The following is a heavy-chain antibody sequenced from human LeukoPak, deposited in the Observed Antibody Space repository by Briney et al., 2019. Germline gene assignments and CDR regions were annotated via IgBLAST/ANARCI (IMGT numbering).Heavy chain of an antibody. V-gene: IGHV3-30*18. J-gene: IGHJ4*02. CDR3: AKDGGSGYPDY. CDR1: GFTFSSYG. CDR2: ISYDGSNK. Sequence: PGGSLRLSCAASGFTFSSYGMHWVRQAPGKGLEWVAVISYDGSNKYYADSVKGRFTISRDNSKNTLYLQMNSLRAEDPAVYYCAKDGGSGYPDYWGQGTLVTVSS. D-gene: IGHD3-22*01.